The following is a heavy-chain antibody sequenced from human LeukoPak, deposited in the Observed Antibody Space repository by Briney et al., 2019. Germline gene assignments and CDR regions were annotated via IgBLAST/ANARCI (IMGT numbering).Heavy chain of an antibody. CDR2: IKQDGSEK. J-gene: IGHJ4*02. Sequence: GGSLRLSCVASGFTFSSYAMSWVRQAPGKGLEWVANIKQDGSEKYYVDSVKGRFTISRDNAKNSLYLQMNSLRAEDTAVYYCARERGGDFDYWGQGTLVTVSS. D-gene: IGHD3-16*01. V-gene: IGHV3-7*01. CDR3: ARERGGDFDY. CDR1: GFTFSSYA.